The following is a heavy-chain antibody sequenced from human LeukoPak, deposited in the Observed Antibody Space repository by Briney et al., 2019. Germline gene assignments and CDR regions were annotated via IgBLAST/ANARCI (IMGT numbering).Heavy chain of an antibody. D-gene: IGHD3-10*01. Sequence: PGGSLRLSCAASGFTVSSNYMNWVRRAPGKGLECVSIIYSAGSTYYADSVKGRFTISRDNSKNTLYLQMNSLRAEDTAVYYCAKDPSETMVRGVTGYFQHWGQGTLVTVSS. CDR3: AKDPSETMVRGVTGYFQH. CDR2: IYSAGST. V-gene: IGHV3-53*01. CDR1: GFTVSSNY. J-gene: IGHJ1*01.